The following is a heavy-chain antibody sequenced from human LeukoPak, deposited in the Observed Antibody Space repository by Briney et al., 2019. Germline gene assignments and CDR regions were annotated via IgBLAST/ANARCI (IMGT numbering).Heavy chain of an antibody. Sequence: PGGSLRLSCAASGFTFSSYGMHWVRQAPGKGLEWVAVISYDGSNEYYADSVKGRSTISRDNSKNTLYLQMNSLRAEDTAVYYCAKGAYSYGYLFDYWGQGTLVTVSS. CDR2: ISYDGSNE. CDR1: GFTFSSYG. CDR3: AKGAYSYGYLFDY. V-gene: IGHV3-30*18. D-gene: IGHD5-18*01. J-gene: IGHJ4*02.